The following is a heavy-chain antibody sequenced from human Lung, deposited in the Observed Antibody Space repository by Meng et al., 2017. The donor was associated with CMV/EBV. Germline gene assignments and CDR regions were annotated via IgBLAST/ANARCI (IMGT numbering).Heavy chain of an antibody. V-gene: IGHV3-7*01. CDR2: IKEDGSEY. D-gene: IGHD3-10*01. CDR1: GSIFRNYW. J-gene: IGHJ6*02. CDR3: AREQVAMGGNYYYALDV. Sequence: ESLKICSAASGSIFRNYWMTWGRQAPGKGLEWAANIKEDGSEYSYVDSVKGRFTISRDNDKNYLYLEMNSLGDEDMAVYYCAREQVAMGGNYYYALDVWGQGTTVTVSS.